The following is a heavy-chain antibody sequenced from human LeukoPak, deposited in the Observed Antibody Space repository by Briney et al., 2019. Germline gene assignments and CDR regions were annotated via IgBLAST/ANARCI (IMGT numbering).Heavy chain of an antibody. CDR2: IWYDGSNK. D-gene: IGHD5-24*01. Sequence: PGRSLRLSCAASGFTFSSYGMHWVRQAPGKGLEWVAVIWYDGSNKYYADSVKGRFTVSRDNAKNSLSLQMDSLRAADTALYYCATSRNGYPFDDWGQETLVTVSS. CDR1: GFTFSSYG. J-gene: IGHJ4*02. CDR3: ATSRNGYPFDD. V-gene: IGHV3-33*03.